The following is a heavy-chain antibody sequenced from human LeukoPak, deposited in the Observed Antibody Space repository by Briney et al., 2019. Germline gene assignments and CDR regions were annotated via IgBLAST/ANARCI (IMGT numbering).Heavy chain of an antibody. V-gene: IGHV3-74*01. J-gene: IGHJ4*02. Sequence: GGFLRLSCAASGFTFSSYWMHWVRQAPGKGLVWVSRINSDGSSTSYADSVKGRFTISRDNAKNTLYLQMNSLRAEDTAVYYCARDGSGSYFLDYWGQGTLVTVSS. CDR1: GFTFSSYW. D-gene: IGHD3-10*01. CDR3: ARDGSGSYFLDY. CDR2: INSDGSST.